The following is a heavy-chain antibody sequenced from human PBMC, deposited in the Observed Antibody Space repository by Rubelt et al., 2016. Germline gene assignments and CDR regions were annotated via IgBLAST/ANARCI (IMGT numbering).Heavy chain of an antibody. V-gene: IGHV1-18*01. CDR2: IRTYNGNT. J-gene: IGHJ5*02. CDR1: GYTFTSYG. Sequence: QVQLVQSGAEVKKPGASVKVSCKASGYTFTSYGISWVRQAPGQGLEWMGWIRTYNGNTNYAQKLQGRVTMTTETSTSTAYMELRSLRSDDTAMYFCARGYCSSANCLFNWFDPWGQGTLVTVSS. CDR3: ARGYCSSANCLFNWFDP. D-gene: IGHD2-2*01.